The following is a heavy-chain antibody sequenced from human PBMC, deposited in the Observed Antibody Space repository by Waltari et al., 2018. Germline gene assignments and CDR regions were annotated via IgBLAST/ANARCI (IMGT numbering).Heavy chain of an antibody. CDR1: GGTFSSYT. J-gene: IGHJ3*02. Sequence: QVQLVQSGAEVKKHGSSVKVSCKASGGTFSSYTISWVRQAPGQGREWMGRISPILGIANYAQKFQGRVTIPADKSTSTAYMELSSLRSEDTAVYYCARGDYGDYGDAFDIWGQGTMVTVSS. CDR3: ARGDYGDYGDAFDI. V-gene: IGHV1-69*02. CDR2: ISPILGIA. D-gene: IGHD4-17*01.